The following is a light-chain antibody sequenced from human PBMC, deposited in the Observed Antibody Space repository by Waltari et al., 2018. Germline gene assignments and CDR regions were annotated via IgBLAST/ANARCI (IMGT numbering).Light chain of an antibody. Sequence: IHLTQSPSPLSASVGYRITITCRASQGISSALAWYQQKPGESPKFLIYAASSLQSGVPSRFSGSGSGTDFTLTISSLQPEDFATYYCQQSYSTPPLFGQGTKVEIK. CDR2: AAS. J-gene: IGKJ1*01. CDR3: QQSYSTPPL. V-gene: IGKV1-39*01. CDR1: QGISSA.